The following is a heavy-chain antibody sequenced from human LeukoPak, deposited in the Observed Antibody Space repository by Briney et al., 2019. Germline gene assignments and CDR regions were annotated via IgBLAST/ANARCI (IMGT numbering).Heavy chain of an antibody. CDR3: ATLDGSGLTYDAFDI. CDR2: ISGSGGST. V-gene: IGHV3-23*01. J-gene: IGHJ3*02. CDR1: GFTFSSYA. D-gene: IGHD3-10*01. Sequence: PGGSLRLSCAASGFTFSSYAMSWVRQAPGKGLEWVSAISGSGGSTYYADSVKGRFTIPRDNSKNTLYLQMNSLRAEDTAVYYCATLDGSGLTYDAFDIWGQGTMVTVSS.